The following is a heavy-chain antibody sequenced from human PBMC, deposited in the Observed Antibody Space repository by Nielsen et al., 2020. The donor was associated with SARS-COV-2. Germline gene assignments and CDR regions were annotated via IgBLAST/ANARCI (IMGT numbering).Heavy chain of an antibody. CDR3: ASGDIAVAGTRFDY. D-gene: IGHD6-19*01. V-gene: IGHV3-33*01. J-gene: IGHJ4*02. CDR2: IWYDGSNK. Sequence: GESLKISCAASGFTFSSYGMHWVRQAPGKGLEWVAVIWYDGSNKYYADSVKGRFTISRDNSKNTLYLQMNSLRAEDTAVYYCASGDIAVAGTRFDYWGQGTLVTVSS. CDR1: GFTFSSYG.